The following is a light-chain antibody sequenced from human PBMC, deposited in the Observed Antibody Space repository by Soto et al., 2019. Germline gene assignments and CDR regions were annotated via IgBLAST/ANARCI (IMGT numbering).Light chain of an antibody. CDR1: SSNIGNNT. CDR2: GNN. V-gene: IGLV1-44*01. J-gene: IGLJ3*02. CDR3: AAWDDSLNGPV. Sequence: QSVLTKPPSASGTPGQRVTISCSGSSSNIGNNTVNWYRQLPGTAPKLLIYGNNHRTSGVPDRFSGSKSGTSASLANSGLQSEDEADYFCAAWDDSLNGPVFGGGTKLTVL.